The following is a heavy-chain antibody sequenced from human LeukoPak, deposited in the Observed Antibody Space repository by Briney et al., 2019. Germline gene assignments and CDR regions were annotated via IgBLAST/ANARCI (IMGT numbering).Heavy chain of an antibody. V-gene: IGHV4-4*07. D-gene: IGHD4-23*01. CDR1: GGSITTYY. J-gene: IGHJ1*01. Sequence: SEALSLTCTVSGGSITTYYWSWVRHPAGKGLEWIGLIYASGSTTYNPSLKSRVTMSVDTSKNQFSLKLSSVTAADTAVYYCARAPYGGNQYFQHWGQGTLVTVSS. CDR3: ARAPYGGNQYFQH. CDR2: IYASGST.